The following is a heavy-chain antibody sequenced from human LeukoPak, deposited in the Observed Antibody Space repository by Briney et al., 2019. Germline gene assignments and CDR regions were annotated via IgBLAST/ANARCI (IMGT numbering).Heavy chain of an antibody. CDR1: GFTFSGSA. Sequence: GGSLRLSCAASGFTFSGSAMHWVRQASGKGLEWVGRIRSKANSYATAYAASVKGRFTISRDDSKNTAYLQMNSLKTEDTAVYYCTRWGGSYQEAYYYYGMDVWGQGTTVTVSS. J-gene: IGHJ6*02. CDR2: IRSKANSYAT. D-gene: IGHD1-26*01. V-gene: IGHV3-73*01. CDR3: TRWGGSYQEAYYYYGMDV.